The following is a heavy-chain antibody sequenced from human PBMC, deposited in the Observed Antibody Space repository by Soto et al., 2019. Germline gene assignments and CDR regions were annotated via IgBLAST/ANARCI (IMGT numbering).Heavy chain of an antibody. J-gene: IGHJ4*02. Sequence: QVQLVQSGAEVKKPGASVKVSCKASGYTFTSYGISWVRQAPGQGLEWMGWISAYNGNTNYAQKLQGRVTMTTDTSMCTAYMELRSLRSDDTAVYYCARDHCSSTSCYTAVDYWGQGTLVTVSS. CDR3: ARDHCSSTSCYTAVDY. D-gene: IGHD2-2*02. V-gene: IGHV1-18*04. CDR1: GYTFTSYG. CDR2: ISAYNGNT.